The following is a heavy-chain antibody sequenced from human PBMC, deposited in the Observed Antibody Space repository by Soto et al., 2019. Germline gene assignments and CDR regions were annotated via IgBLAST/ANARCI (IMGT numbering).Heavy chain of an antibody. J-gene: IGHJ4*02. CDR2: IYYSGST. D-gene: IGHD3-3*01. CDR1: GGSISSSSYY. Sequence: SSQTLSLPCTVSGGSISSSSYYWGWIRQPPGKGLEWIGSIYYSGSTYYNPSLKSRVTISVDTSKNQFSLKLSSVTAADTAVYYWGTSPGWNLWSGYRLRSSDYCGPGT. V-gene: IGHV4-39*01. CDR3: GTSPGWNLWSGYRLRSSDY.